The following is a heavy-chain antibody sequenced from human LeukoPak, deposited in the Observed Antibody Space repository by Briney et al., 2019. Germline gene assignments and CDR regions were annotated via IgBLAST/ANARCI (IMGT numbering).Heavy chain of an antibody. CDR3: ARVYSYDSSGYYLPLPDY. D-gene: IGHD3-22*01. J-gene: IGHJ4*02. CDR2: IRQDGSEK. V-gene: IGHV3-7*01. Sequence: PGGSLRLSCVASGFTFSSYWMSWVRQAPGKGLEWVANIRQDGSEKFYVDSVRGRFTISRDNAKNTLYLQMNSLRAEDTAVYYCARVYSYDSSGYYLPLPDYWGQGTLVTVSS. CDR1: GFTFSSYW.